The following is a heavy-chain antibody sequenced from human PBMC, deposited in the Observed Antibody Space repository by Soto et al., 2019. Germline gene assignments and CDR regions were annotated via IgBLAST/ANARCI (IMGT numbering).Heavy chain of an antibody. Sequence: GGSLRLSCAASGFTFSSYSMNWVRQAPGKGLEWVSSISSSSSYIYYADSVKGRFTISRDNAKNSLYLQMNSLRAEDTAVYYCARTMVRGVMAAFDIWGQGTMVTVSS. V-gene: IGHV3-21*01. J-gene: IGHJ3*02. CDR3: ARTMVRGVMAAFDI. D-gene: IGHD3-10*01. CDR2: ISSSSSYI. CDR1: GFTFSSYS.